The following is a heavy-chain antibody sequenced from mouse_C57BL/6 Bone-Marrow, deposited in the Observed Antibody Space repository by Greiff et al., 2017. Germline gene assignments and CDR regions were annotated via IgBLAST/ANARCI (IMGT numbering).Heavy chain of an antibody. V-gene: IGHV1-64*01. D-gene: IGHD1-1*01. CDR3: ARNRHYYGSSYFDY. Sequence: VQLQQSGAELVKPGASVKLSCKASGYTFTSYWMHWVKQRPGQGLEWIGMIHPNSGSTNYNEKFKSKATLTVDKSSSTAYMQLSSLTSEDSAVYYCARNRHYYGSSYFDYWGQGTTLTVSS. J-gene: IGHJ2*01. CDR2: IHPNSGST. CDR1: GYTFTSYW.